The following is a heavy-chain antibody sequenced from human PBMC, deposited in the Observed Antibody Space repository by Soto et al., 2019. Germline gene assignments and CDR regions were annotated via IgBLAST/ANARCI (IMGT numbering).Heavy chain of an antibody. Sequence: SETLSLTCSVSNVSIKSSYWNWIRQPPGKGLEWIGFVYYTGTTKYNPSLKGRVTISVDTSNNEFSLKLTSVTTADTAFYFCARDFAGRGPFDPWGQGALVTVSS. D-gene: IGHD1-26*01. J-gene: IGHJ5*02. CDR3: ARDFAGRGPFDP. V-gene: IGHV4-59*01. CDR2: VYYTGTT. CDR1: NVSIKSSY.